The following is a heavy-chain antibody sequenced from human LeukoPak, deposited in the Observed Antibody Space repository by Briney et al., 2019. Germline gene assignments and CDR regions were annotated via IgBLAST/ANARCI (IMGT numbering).Heavy chain of an antibody. CDR2: IIPILGIA. CDR1: GYTFTSYG. Sequence: ASVKVSCKASGYTFTSYGISWVRQAPGQGLEWMGRIIPILGIANYAQKFQGRVTITADKSTSTAYMELSSLRSEDTAVYYCARDADSYCGGDCYHFDYWGQGTLVTVSS. J-gene: IGHJ4*02. CDR3: ARDADSYCGGDCYHFDY. V-gene: IGHV1-69*04. D-gene: IGHD2-21*02.